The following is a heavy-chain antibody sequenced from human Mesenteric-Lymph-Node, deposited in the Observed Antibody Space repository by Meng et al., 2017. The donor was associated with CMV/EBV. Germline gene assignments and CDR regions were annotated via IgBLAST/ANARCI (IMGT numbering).Heavy chain of an antibody. CDR2: ILHSGST. CDR3: ARDTGVNFDY. V-gene: IGHV4-61*08. Sequence: LTCTVSGSSVNSGGCCWSWIRQPPGKGLGWIRYILHSGSTYYNPSLKSRVTISVGTSKNQFSLKLTSVTAADTALYYCARDTGVNFDYWGQGTLVTVSS. CDR1: GSSVNSGGCC. D-gene: IGHD2-8*02. J-gene: IGHJ4*02.